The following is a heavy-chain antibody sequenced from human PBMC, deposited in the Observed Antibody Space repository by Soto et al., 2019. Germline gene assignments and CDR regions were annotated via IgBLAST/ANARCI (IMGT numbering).Heavy chain of an antibody. CDR3: AREQLVYYYYYGMDV. V-gene: IGHV4-34*01. D-gene: IGHD6-6*01. J-gene: IGHJ6*02. Sequence: SETLSLTCAVYGGSFSGYYWSWIRQPPGKGLEWIGEINHSGSTNYNPSLKSRVTISVDTSKNQFSLKLSSVTAADTAVYYCAREQLVYYYYYGMDVWGQGTTVTVSS. CDR1: GGSFSGYY. CDR2: INHSGST.